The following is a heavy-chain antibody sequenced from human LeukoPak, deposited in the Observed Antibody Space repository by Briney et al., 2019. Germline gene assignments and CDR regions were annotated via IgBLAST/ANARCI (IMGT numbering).Heavy chain of an antibody. J-gene: IGHJ4*02. Sequence: PETLSHTCTVSSGSISSTSHHWGWTRQPPGKGLEWIGSIYYSGTTYYNPSLKSRVTISVDTSKNQFSLKLRFVTAADTAVYYCTRESRSASEYWGQGTLVTVSS. CDR2: IYYSGTT. CDR3: TRESRSASEY. V-gene: IGHV4-39*02. D-gene: IGHD1-26*01. CDR1: SGSISSTSHH.